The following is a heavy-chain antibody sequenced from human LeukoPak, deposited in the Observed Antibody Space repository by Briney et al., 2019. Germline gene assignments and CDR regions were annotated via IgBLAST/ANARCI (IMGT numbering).Heavy chain of an antibody. CDR3: ARVSNSYDYYYMDV. Sequence: GGSLRLSCAASGFIFSNYWMGWVRQGPGKGLEWVANIKQDGGERYCVDSVKGRFTISRDNAKNTNTLYLQMNSLRAEDTAVYYCARVSNSYDYYYMDVWGKGTTVTISS. CDR1: GFIFSNYW. V-gene: IGHV3-7*01. CDR2: IKQDGGER. J-gene: IGHJ6*03.